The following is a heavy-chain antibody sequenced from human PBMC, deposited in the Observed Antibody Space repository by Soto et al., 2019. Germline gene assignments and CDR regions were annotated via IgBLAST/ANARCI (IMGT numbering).Heavy chain of an antibody. CDR3: PKGGPDPFCSGGRCYFDY. J-gene: IGHJ4*02. CDR2: ITWNSNVI. Sequence: EVQLVESGGGLVQPGRSLRLSCAASEFSFDDYAMHWVRRVPLKGVEWVSSITWNSNVIGYADSVKGRFTISRDNAKNSLYLQMNSLRPEHTALYYRPKGGPDPFCSGGRCYFDYWGQGALVTVSS. D-gene: IGHD3-3*01. V-gene: IGHV3-9*01. CDR1: EFSFDDYA.